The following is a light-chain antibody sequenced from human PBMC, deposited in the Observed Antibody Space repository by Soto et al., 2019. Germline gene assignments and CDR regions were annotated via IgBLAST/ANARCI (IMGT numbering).Light chain of an antibody. CDR3: QQRSNWIT. V-gene: IGKV3-11*01. CDR1: QSVSRY. J-gene: IGKJ5*01. Sequence: EIVLTQSPATPSLSPGERATLSCRASQSVSRYLAWYQQKPGQAPRLIIYDTSYRATGIPARFSGSGSGTDFTLTISSLEPDDFAVYSCQQRSNWITFGQGTRLQI. CDR2: DTS.